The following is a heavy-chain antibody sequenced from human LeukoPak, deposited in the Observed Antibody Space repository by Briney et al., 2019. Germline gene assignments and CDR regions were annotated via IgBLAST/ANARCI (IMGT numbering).Heavy chain of an antibody. J-gene: IGHJ5*02. V-gene: IGHV3-30*01. CDR3: ARGGGSYYDNWFDP. CDR1: GFTFSSYA. CDR2: ISYDGSNK. D-gene: IGHD1-26*01. Sequence: GGSLRLSCAASGFTFSSYAMHWVRQAPGKGLEWVAVISYDGSNKYYADSVKGRFTISRDNSKNTLYLQMNSLRAEDTAVYYCARGGGSYYDNWFDPWGQGTLVTVS.